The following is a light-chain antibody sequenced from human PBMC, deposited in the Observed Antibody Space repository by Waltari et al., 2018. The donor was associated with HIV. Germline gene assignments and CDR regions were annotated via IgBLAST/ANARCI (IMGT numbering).Light chain of an antibody. CDR1: QSLLDNFNNNNY. V-gene: IGKV4-1*01. CDR2: WAS. Sequence: DIVMTQSPDSLSVSLGERATIHCKSSQSLLDNFNNNNYLAWYQQKPGQPPRLLIYWASTRESVLPDRCSGNGSGTDVTLTISGLQAEGVAVYYCQQYCTSPPWALGQGTKVELK. CDR3: QQYCTSPPWA. J-gene: IGKJ1*01.